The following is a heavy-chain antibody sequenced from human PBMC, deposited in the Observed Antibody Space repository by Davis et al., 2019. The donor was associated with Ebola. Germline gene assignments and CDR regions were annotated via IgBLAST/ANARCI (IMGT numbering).Heavy chain of an antibody. D-gene: IGHD6-19*01. CDR3: ATTQWLREFDN. Sequence: PGGSLRLSCVASGFTFTSYAMSWVRQAPGKGLEWVSVVYDQTTAYADSVRGRFIISRDKSNNTLYLDMNSLRVDDTAVYYCATTQWLREFDNWGQGTLVTVSS. CDR1: GFTFTSYA. V-gene: IGHV3-53*05. CDR2: VYDQTT. J-gene: IGHJ4*02.